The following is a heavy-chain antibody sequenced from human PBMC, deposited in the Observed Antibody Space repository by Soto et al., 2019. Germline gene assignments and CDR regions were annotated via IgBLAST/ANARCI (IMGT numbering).Heavy chain of an antibody. CDR2: IHYRGNA. V-gene: IGHV4-31*01. CDR3: ARGERWWDY. D-gene: IGHD2-15*01. J-gene: IGHJ4*02. Sequence: QVRLQESGPGLMKPSQTLSLTCSVSGASMSNGDDYWTWIRRHPGKGLEWIGFIHYRGNAFYSPSHKSQVIISLDTSKNQSSLRLNSGTAADAAVYDCARGERWWDYWGQGILVTVSS. CDR1: GASMSNGDDY.